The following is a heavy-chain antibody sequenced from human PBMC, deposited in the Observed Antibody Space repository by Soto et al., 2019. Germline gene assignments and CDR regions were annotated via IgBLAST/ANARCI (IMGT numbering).Heavy chain of an antibody. CDR1: GGSISSSNW. V-gene: IGHV4-4*02. D-gene: IGHD2-15*01. CDR2: IYHSGST. CDR3: ANLCSGGSCYRDY. J-gene: IGHJ4*02. Sequence: SETLSLTCAVSGGSISSSNWWSWVRQPPGKGLEWIGEIYHSGSTNYNPPLKSRVTISVDKSKNQFSLKLSSVPAADTAVYYCANLCSGGSCYRDYWGQGTLVTVSS.